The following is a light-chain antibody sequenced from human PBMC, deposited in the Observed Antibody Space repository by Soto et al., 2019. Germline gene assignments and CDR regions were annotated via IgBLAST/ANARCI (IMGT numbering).Light chain of an antibody. CDR3: QKFNKWPWT. Sequence: EIVITQSPVTLSVSPGERATLSCRASESVGSNLAWYQQKPGQPPRLLIYDASMRETGVPPRFSGSGSGTEFTLTISNLQSEDFAIYFCQKFNKWPWTFGQGTKVESK. CDR2: DAS. J-gene: IGKJ1*01. CDR1: ESVGSN. V-gene: IGKV3-15*01.